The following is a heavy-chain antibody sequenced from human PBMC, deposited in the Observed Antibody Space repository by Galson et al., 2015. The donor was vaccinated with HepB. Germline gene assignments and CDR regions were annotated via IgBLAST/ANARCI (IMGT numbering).Heavy chain of an antibody. CDR1: GFTFSAYG. J-gene: IGHJ6*02. CDR2: ICSDGTSE. D-gene: IGHD3-10*01. CDR3: ARPTPMVRSHYYYAMEV. Sequence: SLRLSCAASGFTFSAYGMHWVRQVPGKGLEWVAVICSDGTSEYYADSVKGRFTISRDNSKNTLYLKLSSVTAADTAVYYCARPTPMVRSHYYYAMEVWGQGTTVTVSS. V-gene: IGHV3-33*01.